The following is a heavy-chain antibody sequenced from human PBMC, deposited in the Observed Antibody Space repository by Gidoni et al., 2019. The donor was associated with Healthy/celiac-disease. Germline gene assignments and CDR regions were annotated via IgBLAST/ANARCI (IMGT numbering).Heavy chain of an antibody. CDR2: IYYSGST. J-gene: IGHJ4*02. V-gene: IGHV4-59*01. CDR1: GGSISSYY. CDR3: AREGYYDSSGYYPAPPDY. Sequence: QVQLQESGPGLVKPSETLSLTCTVSGGSISSYYWSWIRQPPGKGLEWIGYIYYSGSTNYNPSLKSRVTMSVDTSKNQFSLKLSSVTAADTAVYYCAREGYYDSSGYYPAPPDYWGQGTLVTVSS. D-gene: IGHD3-22*01.